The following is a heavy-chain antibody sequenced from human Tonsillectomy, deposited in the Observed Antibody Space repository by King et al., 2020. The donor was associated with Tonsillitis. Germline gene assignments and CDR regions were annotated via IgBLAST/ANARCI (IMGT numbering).Heavy chain of an antibody. D-gene: IGHD3-10*01. CDR2: ISYDGSNK. CDR1: GFTLSRYD. J-gene: IGHJ5*02. V-gene: IGHV3-30*18. CDR3: AKVAVIRGVISTWLDP. Sequence: VQLVQSGGGVVQPGRSLRLSCAASGFTLSRYDMHWVRQAPGKGLEWVAVISYDGSNKYYADSVKGRFTISRDNSKNTLYLQMHSVRAEDTAMYYCAKVAVIRGVISTWLDPWGQGTLVTVSS.